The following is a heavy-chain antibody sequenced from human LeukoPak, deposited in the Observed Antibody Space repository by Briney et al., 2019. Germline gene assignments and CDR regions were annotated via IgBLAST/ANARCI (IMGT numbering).Heavy chain of an antibody. Sequence: PGGSLRLSCTASGFTFGDYAMSWVRQAPGKGLEWVGFIRSKAYGGTTEYAASVKGRFTISRDDSKSIAYLQMNSLKTEDTAVYYCTRGAGEGLARGYSYGPYYYYYMDVWGKGTTVTVSS. CDR2: IRSKAYGGTT. CDR1: GFTFGDYA. CDR3: TRGAGEGLARGYSYGPYYYYYMDV. J-gene: IGHJ6*03. D-gene: IGHD5-18*01. V-gene: IGHV3-49*04.